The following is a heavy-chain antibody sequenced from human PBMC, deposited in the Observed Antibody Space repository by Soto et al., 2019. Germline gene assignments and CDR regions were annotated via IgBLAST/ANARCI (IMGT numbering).Heavy chain of an antibody. CDR1: GFTFGSYA. D-gene: IGHD2-8*01. CDR3: VCTNGRHYFDY. V-gene: IGHV3-23*01. Sequence: PGGSLRLSCAASGFTFGSYAMSWVRQAPGKGLEWVSAISGSGGSTYYADSVKGRFTISRDNSKNTLYLQMNSLRAEDTAVYYCVCTNGRHYFDYWGQGTLVXVSS. J-gene: IGHJ4*02. CDR2: ISGSGGST.